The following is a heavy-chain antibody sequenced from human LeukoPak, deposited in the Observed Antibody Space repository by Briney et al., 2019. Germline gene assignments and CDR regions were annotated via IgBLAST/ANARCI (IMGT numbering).Heavy chain of an antibody. CDR1: GGSISSSSYY. J-gene: IGHJ4*02. CDR2: IYYSGST. Sequence: SETLSLTCTVSGGSISSSSYYWGWIRQPPGKGLEWIGSIYYSGSTYYNPSLKSRVTISVDTSKNQFSLKLSSVTAADTAVYYCARQWIQLWPPDYWGQGTLVTVSS. V-gene: IGHV4-39*01. CDR3: ARQWIQLWPPDY. D-gene: IGHD5-18*01.